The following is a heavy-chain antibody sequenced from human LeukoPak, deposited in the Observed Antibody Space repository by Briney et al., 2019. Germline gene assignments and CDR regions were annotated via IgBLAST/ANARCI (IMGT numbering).Heavy chain of an antibody. V-gene: IGHV3-30*02. CDR1: GFTFSSYG. CDR3: AKDRLRYCSSTSCRGGFDY. CDR2: IRYDGSNK. D-gene: IGHD2-2*01. Sequence: PGGSLRLSCAASGFTFSSYGMHWARQAPGKGLEWVAFIRYDGSNKYYADSVKGRFTISRDNSKNTLYLQMNSLRAEDTAVYYCAKDRLRYCSSTSCRGGFDYWGQGTLVTVSS. J-gene: IGHJ4*02.